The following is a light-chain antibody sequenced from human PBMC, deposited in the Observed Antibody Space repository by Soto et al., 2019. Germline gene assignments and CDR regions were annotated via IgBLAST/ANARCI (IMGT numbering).Light chain of an antibody. CDR1: SSDVGAYNF. V-gene: IGLV2-14*01. CDR2: EVN. Sequence: QSVLTQPASVSGSPGQSITISCPGTSSDVGAYNFVSWYQQYPGKAPKVMIYEVNNRPSGVSNRFSGSKSGNTASLTISGLQAEDEADYYCSSFTRSSTYVFGSGTKVTVL. J-gene: IGLJ1*01. CDR3: SSFTRSSTYV.